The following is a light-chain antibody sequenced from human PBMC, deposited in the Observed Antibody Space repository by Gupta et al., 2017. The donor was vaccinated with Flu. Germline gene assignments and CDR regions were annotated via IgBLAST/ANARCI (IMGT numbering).Light chain of an antibody. V-gene: IGKV1-5*03. CDR3: QQYDRDSCT. J-gene: IGKJ4*02. CDR1: QSLSSW. CDR2: KAS. Sequence: DIQMTQSPSTLSTYVGDRVTITCRASQSLSSWLAWYQQKPGKAPNLLIYKASNLESGVPSRFSGSGSGKVCTLTISSLKPDDFATYYCQQYDRDSCTFGDGTKVEI.